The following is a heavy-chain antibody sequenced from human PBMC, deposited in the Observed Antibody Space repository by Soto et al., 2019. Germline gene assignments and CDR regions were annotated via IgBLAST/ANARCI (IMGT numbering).Heavy chain of an antibody. V-gene: IGHV3-30*18. CDR1: GFAFSSYG. D-gene: IGHD6-6*01. Sequence: GGSLRLSCAASGFAFSSYGLHWVRQAPGKALGWVGVISYDGMNKYYADSEKVRFTFSRTSSKNTPYLQRNSLRAEETPVYYCAKFSVTHSSSYEVGDFDYWGQGTLVTVSS. CDR3: AKFSVTHSSSYEVGDFDY. J-gene: IGHJ4*02. CDR2: ISYDGMNK.